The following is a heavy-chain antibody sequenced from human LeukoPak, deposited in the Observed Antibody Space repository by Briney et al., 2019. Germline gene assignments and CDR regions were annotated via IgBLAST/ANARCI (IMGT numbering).Heavy chain of an antibody. CDR1: GGSFSGYY. CDR3: AREKVRLGSSWYVTEYGMDV. CDR2: INHSGST. D-gene: IGHD6-13*01. J-gene: IGHJ6*02. V-gene: IGHV4-34*01. Sequence: SETLSLTCAVYGGSFSGYYWSWTRQPPGKGLEWIGEINHSGSTNYDPSLKSRVTISVDTSKNQFSLKLSSVTAADTAVYYCAREKVRLGSSWYVTEYGMDVWGQGTTVTVSS.